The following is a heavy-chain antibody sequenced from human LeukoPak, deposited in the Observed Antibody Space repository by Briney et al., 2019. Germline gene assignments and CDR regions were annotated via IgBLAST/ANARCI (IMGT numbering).Heavy chain of an antibody. CDR1: GFXVNSYN. D-gene: IGHD6-13*01. CDR2: ISSSGTK. J-gene: IGHJ5*02. Sequence: PGGSLRLSCSASGFXVNSYNINWVRQAPGKGLEWVSCISSSGTKYYADSVKGRFTTSRDNGKSSLFLEMNSLRDEDTAVYYCARGPSSSSWSRFDPWGQGTLVTVSS. V-gene: IGHV3-48*02. CDR3: ARGPSSSSWSRFDP.